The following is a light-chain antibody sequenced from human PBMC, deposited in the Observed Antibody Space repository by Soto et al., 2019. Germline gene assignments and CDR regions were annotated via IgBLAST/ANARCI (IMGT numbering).Light chain of an antibody. V-gene: IGKV3-20*01. CDR2: DAS. CDR3: QQYGSSWT. Sequence: IVLTQSPATLSLSPGERATLSCRASPSVTNYLAWYQQRPGQAPRLLIYDASNRATGIPARFSGSGSGTDFTLTISRLEPEDFAVYYCQQYGSSWTFGQGTKVDIK. J-gene: IGKJ1*01. CDR1: PSVTNY.